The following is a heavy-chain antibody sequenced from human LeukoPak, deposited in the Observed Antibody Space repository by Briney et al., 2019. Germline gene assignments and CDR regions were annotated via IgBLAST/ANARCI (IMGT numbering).Heavy chain of an antibody. CDR1: GYTFTSYD. Sequence: ASVTVSCKASGYTFTSYDINWVRQATGQGLEWMGWMNPNSGNTGYAQKFQGRVTMTRNSAISTASMELSSLRSEGTAVYYCSSAGYGSGSYQLAYWGQGTLVTVSS. V-gene: IGHV1-8*01. CDR3: SSAGYGSGSYQLAY. D-gene: IGHD3-10*01. J-gene: IGHJ4*02. CDR2: MNPNSGNT.